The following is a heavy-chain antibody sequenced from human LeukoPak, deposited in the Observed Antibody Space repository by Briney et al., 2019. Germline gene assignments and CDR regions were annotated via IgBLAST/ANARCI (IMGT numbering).Heavy chain of an antibody. D-gene: IGHD1-26*01. V-gene: IGHV1-24*01. CDR2: FDPEDGET. Sequence: ASVKVSCKVSGYTLTELSMHWVRQAPGKGLEWMGGFDPEDGETIYAQKFQGRVTMTEDTSTDTAYMELSSLRSEDTAVYYCATRLYSGTYNYFDYWGQGTLVTVSS. J-gene: IGHJ4*02. CDR3: ATRLYSGTYNYFDY. CDR1: GYTLTELS.